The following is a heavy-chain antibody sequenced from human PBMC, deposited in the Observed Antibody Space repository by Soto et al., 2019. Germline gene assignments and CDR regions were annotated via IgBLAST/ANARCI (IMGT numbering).Heavy chain of an antibody. CDR2: ISYDGSNK. CDR3: ATNRFGIVGAIDY. Sequence: GGSLRLSCAASGFTFSSYGMHWVRQAPGKGLEWVAVISYDGSNKYYADSVKGRFTISRDNSKNTLYLQMNSLRAEDTAVYYCATNRFGIVGAIDYWGQGTLVTVSS. D-gene: IGHD1-26*01. V-gene: IGHV3-30*03. CDR1: GFTFSSYG. J-gene: IGHJ4*02.